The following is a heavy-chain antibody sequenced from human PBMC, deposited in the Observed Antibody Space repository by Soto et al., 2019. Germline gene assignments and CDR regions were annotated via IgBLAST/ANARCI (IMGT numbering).Heavy chain of an antibody. Sequence: QVQLQESGPGLVKPSQTLSLTCTVSGGSISSGGYYWSWIRQHPGKGLEWIGDIYYSGSTYYNPSLKSRVTISVDTSKNQLALKLSSVTAADTAVYYSARDSLFYYDSSGYYKPSPLNYCDYRGQGTLVTVSS. D-gene: IGHD3-22*01. J-gene: IGHJ4*02. V-gene: IGHV4-31*03. CDR3: ARDSLFYYDSSGYYKPSPLNYCDY. CDR2: IYYSGST. CDR1: GGSISSGGYY.